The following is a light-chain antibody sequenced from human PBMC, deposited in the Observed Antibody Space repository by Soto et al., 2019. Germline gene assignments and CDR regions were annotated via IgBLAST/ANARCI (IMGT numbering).Light chain of an antibody. Sequence: EIVLTQSPGTLSLSPGERATLSCRASQSVDSNYLAWYQHKPGQAPRLLIYAASSRATGIPDRFSGSGSGTGFTLTISRLEPEDVAVYYCQQYGSSPRYTFGQGTKLEIK. V-gene: IGKV3-20*01. CDR1: QSVDSNY. J-gene: IGKJ2*01. CDR3: QQYGSSPRYT. CDR2: AAS.